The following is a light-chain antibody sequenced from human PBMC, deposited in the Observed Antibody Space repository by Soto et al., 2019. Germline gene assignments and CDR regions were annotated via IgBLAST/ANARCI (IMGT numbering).Light chain of an antibody. CDR1: QSVSSN. Sequence: EIVMTQSPATLSVSPGERATLSCRASQSVSSNLAWYQQKPGQAPRLLIYGASTRANGIPARFSGSGSGTDFTLTISTLQSEDFAVYYCQQYNNCPPLTFGGGTKVEIK. V-gene: IGKV3-15*01. J-gene: IGKJ4*01. CDR2: GAS. CDR3: QQYNNCPPLT.